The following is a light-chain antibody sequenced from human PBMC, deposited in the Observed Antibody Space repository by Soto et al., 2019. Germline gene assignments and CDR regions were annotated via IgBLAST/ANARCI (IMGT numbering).Light chain of an antibody. CDR2: GAS. Sequence: EIVLTQSPGTLFLSPGERATLSCRASQTVSSSYLAWYQQKPGQAPRLLIYGASSRATGIPDRFSGSGSGTDFTLTISRLEPEDFAVYYCQQDGSSPLTFGQGTRLEIK. J-gene: IGKJ5*01. V-gene: IGKV3-20*01. CDR1: QTVSSSY. CDR3: QQDGSSPLT.